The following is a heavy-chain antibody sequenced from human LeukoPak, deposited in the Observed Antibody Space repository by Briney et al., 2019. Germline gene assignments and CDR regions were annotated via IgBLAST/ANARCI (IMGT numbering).Heavy chain of an antibody. CDR1: GLTFSNYA. Sequence: GGSLRLSCAASGLTFSNYAMNWVRQAPGKGLEWVSGISGSGGSTYYADSVKGRFTISRDNPKNTLYLQMNSLRAEDTAVYYCAKRLFDYWGQGTLVTVSS. CDR3: AKRLFDY. V-gene: IGHV3-23*01. CDR2: ISGSGGST. J-gene: IGHJ4*02.